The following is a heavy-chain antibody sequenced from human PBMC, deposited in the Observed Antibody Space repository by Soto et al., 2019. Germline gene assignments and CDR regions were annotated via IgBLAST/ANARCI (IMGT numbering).Heavy chain of an antibody. Sequence: ASVKVSCKASGYTFTGYYMHWVRQAPGQGLEWMGWINPNSGGTNYAQKFQGRVTMTRDTSISTAYMELSRLRSDDTAVYYCARGLNYGDYVNFDYWGQGTLVTVSS. D-gene: IGHD4-17*01. CDR2: INPNSGGT. J-gene: IGHJ4*02. V-gene: IGHV1-2*02. CDR3: ARGLNYGDYVNFDY. CDR1: GYTFTGYY.